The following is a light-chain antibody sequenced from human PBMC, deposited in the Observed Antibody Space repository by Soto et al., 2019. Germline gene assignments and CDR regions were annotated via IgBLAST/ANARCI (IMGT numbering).Light chain of an antibody. CDR1: SSDVGRYNF. V-gene: IGLV2-14*01. J-gene: IGLJ1*01. CDR2: DVS. Sequence: QSALTQPASVSGSPGQSITISFTGTSSDVGRYNFVSWYQQHPGKAPKLLIYDVSNRPSGVSNRFSGSKSGNTASLTISGLQAEDEADYYCSSYTSITTDVFGTGTKLTVL. CDR3: SSYTSITTDV.